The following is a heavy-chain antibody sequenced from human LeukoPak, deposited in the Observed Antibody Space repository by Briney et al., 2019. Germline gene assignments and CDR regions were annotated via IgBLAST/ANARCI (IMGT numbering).Heavy chain of an antibody. CDR3: AREIVVVTATVANNWFDP. V-gene: IGHV4-4*08. CDR2: FYTSGST. CDR1: GGSISSYY. Sequence: SETLSLTCTVSGGSISSYYWSWIRQPPGKGLEWIGRFYTSGSTNYNPSLKSRVTISVDTSKNQFSLKLSSVTAADTAVYYCAREIVVVTATVANNWFDPWGQGTLVTVSS. D-gene: IGHD2-21*02. J-gene: IGHJ5*02.